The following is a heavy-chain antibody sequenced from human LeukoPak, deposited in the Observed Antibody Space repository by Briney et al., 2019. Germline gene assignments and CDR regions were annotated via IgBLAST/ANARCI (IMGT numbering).Heavy chain of an antibody. J-gene: IGHJ4*02. Sequence: GGSLRLSCAASGFTFSSYAMSWVRQAPGRGLEWVSGITDSGRKTYYADSVKGRFSISRDNSKNTVYLQMSDLRAEDTAVYYCAKITKATTPNYWGQGTLVTVSS. CDR3: AKITKATTPNY. D-gene: IGHD4-17*01. V-gene: IGHV3-23*01. CDR2: ITDSGRKT. CDR1: GFTFSSYA.